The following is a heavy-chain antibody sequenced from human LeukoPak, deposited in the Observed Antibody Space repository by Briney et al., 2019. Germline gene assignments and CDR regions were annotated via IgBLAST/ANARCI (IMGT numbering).Heavy chain of an antibody. CDR2: IYPGDSDT. V-gene: IGHV5-51*01. CDR1: GYSFTSYW. J-gene: IGHJ3*02. D-gene: IGHD6-13*01. Sequence: GESLKISCKGSGYSFTSYWIGWLRQMPGKGLEWMGIIYPGDSDTRYSPSFQGQVTISADKSISTAYLQWSSLKASDTAMSYCARVISGSSSWPPGDAFDIWGQATMVTVSS. CDR3: ARVISGSSSWPPGDAFDI.